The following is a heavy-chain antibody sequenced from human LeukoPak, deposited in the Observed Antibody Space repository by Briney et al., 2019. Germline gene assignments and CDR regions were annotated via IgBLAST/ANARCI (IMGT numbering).Heavy chain of an antibody. D-gene: IGHD6-13*01. CDR3: ARGSSSWYEAYYYYGMDV. CDR1: GYTFTDYY. J-gene: IGHJ6*02. V-gene: IGHV7-4-1*02. CDR2: INTNTGNP. Sequence: ASVKVSCKTSGYTFTDYYIHWVRQAPGQGLEWMGWINTNTGNPTYAQGFTGRFVFSLDTSVSTAYLQISSLKAEDTAVYYCARGSSSWYEAYYYYGMDVWGQGTTVTVSS.